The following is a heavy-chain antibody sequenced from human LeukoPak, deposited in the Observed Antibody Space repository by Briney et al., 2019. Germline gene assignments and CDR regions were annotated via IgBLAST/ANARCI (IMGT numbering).Heavy chain of an antibody. CDR2: IYYSGST. CDR3: ARHLSGSDTIYFDY. D-gene: IGHD1-26*01. Sequence: SETLSLTCTVSGGSISSYYWSWIRQPPGKGLEWIGYIYYSGSTNYNPSLKSRVTISVDTSKNQFSLKLSSVTAADTAVYYCARHLSGSDTIYFDYWGQGTLVTVSS. CDR1: GGSISSYY. J-gene: IGHJ4*02. V-gene: IGHV4-59*08.